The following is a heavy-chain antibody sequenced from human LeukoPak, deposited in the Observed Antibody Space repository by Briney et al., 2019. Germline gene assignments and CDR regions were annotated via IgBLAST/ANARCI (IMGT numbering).Heavy chain of an antibody. D-gene: IGHD5-12*01. CDR2: IYYSGST. V-gene: IGHV4-39*01. CDR3: AIRATTSAPY. CDR1: GGSISSSSYY. Sequence: SETLSLTCTVSGGSISSSSYYWGWIRQPPGKGLEWIGSIYYSGSTYYNPSLKSRVTISVDTSKNQFSLKLSSVTAADTAVYYCAIRATTSAPYWGQGTLVTVSS. J-gene: IGHJ4*02.